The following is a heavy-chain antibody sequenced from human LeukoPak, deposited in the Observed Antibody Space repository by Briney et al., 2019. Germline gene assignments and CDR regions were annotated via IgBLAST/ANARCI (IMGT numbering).Heavy chain of an antibody. J-gene: IGHJ3*01. Sequence: GGSLRLSCAASGFNFNTFWMTWVRQAPGKGLEWVADIKEDGSEEYYVDSVKGRFTISRDNAKNSLYLQMNSLRAEDTAVYYCARPRYCSSISCYFHAFDVWGQGTMVSVSS. CDR2: IKEDGSEE. CDR1: GFNFNTFW. CDR3: ARPRYCSSISCYFHAFDV. D-gene: IGHD2-2*01. V-gene: IGHV3-7*01.